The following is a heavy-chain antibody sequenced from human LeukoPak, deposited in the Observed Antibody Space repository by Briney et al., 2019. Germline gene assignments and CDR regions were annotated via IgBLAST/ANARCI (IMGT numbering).Heavy chain of an antibody. CDR3: AKDGAYDILTGYSYFDY. D-gene: IGHD3-9*01. Sequence: GGSLRLSCAASGFTFSSYGMNWVRQAPGKGLEWVSAFSGSGGSTYYADSVKGRFTISRDNSKNTLYLQMNSLRAEDTAVYYCAKDGAYDILTGYSYFDYWGQGTLVTVSS. CDR1: GFTFSSYG. J-gene: IGHJ4*02. CDR2: FSGSGGST. V-gene: IGHV3-23*01.